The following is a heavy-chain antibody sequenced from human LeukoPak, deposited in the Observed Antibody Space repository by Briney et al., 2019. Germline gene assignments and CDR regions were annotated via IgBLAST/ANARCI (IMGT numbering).Heavy chain of an antibody. Sequence: SETLSLTCEVNGGSFDDYHWTWIRQSPGKGLEWIGEINDSGSPLYSPSLRSRLTISVDTSKNQFSMTLTSVTVADTAVYYCARGPHPHWPLRQFWGQGSRVTVSP. D-gene: IGHD5-24*01. CDR3: ARGPHPHWPLRQF. CDR1: GGSFDDYH. V-gene: IGHV4-34*01. J-gene: IGHJ4*02. CDR2: INDSGSP.